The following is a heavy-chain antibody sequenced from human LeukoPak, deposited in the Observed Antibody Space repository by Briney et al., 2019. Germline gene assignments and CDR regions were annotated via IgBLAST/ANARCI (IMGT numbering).Heavy chain of an antibody. V-gene: IGHV4-38-2*02. CDR1: GYSISSGYY. D-gene: IGHD3-22*01. Sequence: SETLSLTCAVSGYSISSGYYWGWIRQPPGKGLEWIGSIYHSGSTYYNPSLKSRVTISVDTSKNQFSLKLSSVTAADTAVYYCAREDSSGYYAWFDPWGQGTLVTVSS. CDR2: IYHSGST. J-gene: IGHJ5*02. CDR3: AREDSSGYYAWFDP.